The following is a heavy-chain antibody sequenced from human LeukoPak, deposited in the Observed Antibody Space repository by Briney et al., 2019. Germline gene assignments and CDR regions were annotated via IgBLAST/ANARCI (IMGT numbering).Heavy chain of an antibody. CDR2: IKQDGSEK. CDR1: GFTFSSYW. CDR3: ARGYSSGWYPNAFDI. V-gene: IGHV3-7*01. Sequence: GGSLRPSCAASGFTFSSYWMSWVRQAPGKGLEWVANIKQDGSEKYYVDSVKGRFTISRDNAKNSLYLQMNSLRAEDTAVYYCARGYSSGWYPNAFDIWGQGTMVTVSS. J-gene: IGHJ3*02. D-gene: IGHD6-19*01.